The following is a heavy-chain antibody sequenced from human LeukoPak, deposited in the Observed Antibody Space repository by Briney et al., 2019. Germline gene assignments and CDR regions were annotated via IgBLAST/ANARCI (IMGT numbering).Heavy chain of an antibody. CDR2: IYTSGST. V-gene: IGHV4-4*07. CDR3: ARLGYSSSWYYFDY. CDR1: GDSITNYY. D-gene: IGHD6-13*01. J-gene: IGHJ4*02. Sequence: PSETLSLTCTVSGDSITNYYWNLIRQPAGKGLEWIGRIYTSGSTNYNPSLKSRVTMSVDTSKNQFSLKLSSVTAADTAVYYCARLGYSSSWYYFDYWGQGTLVTVSS.